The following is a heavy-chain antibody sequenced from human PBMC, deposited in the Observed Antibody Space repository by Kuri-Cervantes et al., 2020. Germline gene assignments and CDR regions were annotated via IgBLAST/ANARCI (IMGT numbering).Heavy chain of an antibody. CDR1: GDSISTYY. D-gene: IGHD3-22*01. CDR3: ARVPIHYYDSSPYWYYFDK. V-gene: IGHV4-59*01. Sequence: SETLSLTCTVSGDSISTYYWSWIRQPPGEGLEWIANIYHSGSTYYNPSLKSRVTISIDTSKNQFPLKLTSVTAADTAVYYCARVPIHYYDSSPYWYYFDKWGQGTLVTVSS. J-gene: IGHJ4*02. CDR2: IYHSGST.